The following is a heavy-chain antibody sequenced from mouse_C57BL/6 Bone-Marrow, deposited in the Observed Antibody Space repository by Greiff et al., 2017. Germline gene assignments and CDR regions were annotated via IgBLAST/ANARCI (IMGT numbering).Heavy chain of an antibody. J-gene: IGHJ4*01. Sequence: QVHVKQSGAELAKPGASVKLSCKASGYTFTSYDINWVKQRPGQGLEWIGWIYPRDGSTKYNEKFKGKATLTVDTSSSTAYMELHSLTSEDSAVYFCARAGTGYAMDYWGQGTSVTVSS. V-gene: IGHV1-85*01. CDR2: IYPRDGST. D-gene: IGHD3-3*01. CDR3: ARAGTGYAMDY. CDR1: GYTFTSYD.